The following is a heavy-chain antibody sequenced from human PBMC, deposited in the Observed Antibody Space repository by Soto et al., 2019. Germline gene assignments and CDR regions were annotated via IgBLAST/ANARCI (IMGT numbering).Heavy chain of an antibody. J-gene: IGHJ5*02. Sequence: ETLSLTCAVSGDSISSGYFWGWIRQPPGKGLEWIGSIYHSGTTYYNPSLKSRVTISVDTSKNQISLKVTSVTAADTAVYYCARDRSGYYWFDAWGQGTLVTVSS. CDR1: GDSISSGYF. CDR3: ARDRSGYYWFDA. D-gene: IGHD3-3*01. V-gene: IGHV4-38-2*02. CDR2: IYHSGTT.